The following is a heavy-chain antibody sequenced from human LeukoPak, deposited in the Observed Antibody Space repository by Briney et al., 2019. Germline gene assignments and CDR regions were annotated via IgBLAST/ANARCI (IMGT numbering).Heavy chain of an antibody. Sequence: GGSLRLSCAASGFTFSSCWMHWVRQASGKGLVWVSRINSDGSTTNYADSVKGRFTISRDNAKNTLYLQMNSLRADDTAVYYCANLKFRVRGPRGVAYWGQGTLVTVSS. CDR3: ANLKFRVRGPRGVAY. D-gene: IGHD3-10*01. CDR2: INSDGSTT. J-gene: IGHJ4*02. V-gene: IGHV3-74*01. CDR1: GFTFSSCW.